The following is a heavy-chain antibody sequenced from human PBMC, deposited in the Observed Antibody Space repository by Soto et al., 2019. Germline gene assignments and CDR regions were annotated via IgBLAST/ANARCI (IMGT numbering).Heavy chain of an antibody. D-gene: IGHD3-10*01. CDR2: IYHSGST. Sequence: KTSETLSLTCAVSGYSISSGYYWGWIRQPPGKGLEWIGGIYHSGSTYNNPSLKSRVTISVDTSKNQFSLKLSSVTAADTAVYYCARVGGYGMDVWGQGTTVTVSS. V-gene: IGHV4-38-2*01. CDR3: ARVGGYGMDV. CDR1: GYSISSGYY. J-gene: IGHJ6*02.